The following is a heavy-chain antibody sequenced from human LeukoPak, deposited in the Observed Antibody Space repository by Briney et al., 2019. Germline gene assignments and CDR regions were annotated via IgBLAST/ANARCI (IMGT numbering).Heavy chain of an antibody. V-gene: IGHV1-69*06. CDR1: GHTLTSYS. CDR3: AGARRAAAGLGY. D-gene: IGHD6-13*01. J-gene: IGHJ4*02. Sequence: ASVKVSCKASGHTLTSYSISWVRQAPGQGLEWMGGIIPMFGTAHYAQKFQGRVTITADKSTSTAYMELSSLRSEDTAVFYCAGARRAAAGLGYWGQGTLVTVSS. CDR2: IIPMFGTA.